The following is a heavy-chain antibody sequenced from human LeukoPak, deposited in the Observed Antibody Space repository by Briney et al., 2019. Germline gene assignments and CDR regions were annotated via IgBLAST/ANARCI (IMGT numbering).Heavy chain of an antibody. V-gene: IGHV3-53*01. CDR2: IYSGGST. D-gene: IGHD3-22*01. CDR3: ARDVTYYYDSSGGGFDC. J-gene: IGHJ4*02. Sequence: GGSLRLSCAASGFTVSSNYMSWVRQAPGKGLEWVSVIYSGGSTYYADSVKGRFTISRDNSKNTLYLQMNSLRAEDTAVYYCARDVTYYYDSSGGGFDCWGQGTLVTVSS. CDR1: GFTVSSNY.